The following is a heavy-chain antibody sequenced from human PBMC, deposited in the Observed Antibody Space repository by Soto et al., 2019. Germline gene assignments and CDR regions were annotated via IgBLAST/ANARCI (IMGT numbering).Heavy chain of an antibody. J-gene: IGHJ4*02. Sequence: QAQLVQSGAEVQKPGSSVTVSCKASRDTFSTSGFSWVRQAPGQGLEWMGGIIPIFGTANYAQNFQGRVTITADESTGTVYMDLSSLRSEYTAVYYCARSGYSYGPNFDWGQGTLVTVSS. CDR1: RDTFSTSG. D-gene: IGHD5-18*01. CDR3: ARSGYSYGPNFD. CDR2: IIPIFGTA. V-gene: IGHV1-69*01.